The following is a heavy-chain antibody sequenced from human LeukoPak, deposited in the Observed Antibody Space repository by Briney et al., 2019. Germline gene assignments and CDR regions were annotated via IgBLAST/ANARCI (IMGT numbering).Heavy chain of an antibody. CDR1: GGSISSYY. CDR2: IYTSGST. J-gene: IGHJ5*02. D-gene: IGHD3-10*01. CDR3: ARGKDHMVRGVSDWFDP. Sequence: SETLSLTCTVSGGSISSYYWSWIRQPAGKGLEWIGRIYTSGSTNYNPSLKSRVTMSVDTSKNQFFLKLSSVTAADTAVYYCARGKDHMVRGVSDWFDPWGQGTLVTVSS. V-gene: IGHV4-4*07.